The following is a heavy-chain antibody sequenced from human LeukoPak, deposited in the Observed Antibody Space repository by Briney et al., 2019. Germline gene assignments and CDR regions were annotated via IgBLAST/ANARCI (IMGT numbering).Heavy chain of an antibody. J-gene: IGHJ4*02. CDR1: GFTFSSYA. CDR3: ARGATVLMVYATFYY. Sequence: PGGSLRLSCAASGFTFSSYAMSWVRQAPGKGLEWVSAISGSGGSTYYADSVKGRFTISRDNSKNTLYLQMNSLRSEDTAVYYCARGATVLMVYATFYYWGQGTLVTVSS. D-gene: IGHD2-8*01. CDR2: ISGSGGST. V-gene: IGHV3-23*01.